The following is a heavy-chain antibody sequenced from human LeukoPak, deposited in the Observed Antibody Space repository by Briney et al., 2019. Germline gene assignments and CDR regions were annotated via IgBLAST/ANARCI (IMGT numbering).Heavy chain of an antibody. CDR2: IRYDGSNK. J-gene: IGHJ4*02. Sequence: GGSLRLSCAASGFTFSSYGMHWVRQAPGKGLEWVAFIRYDGSNKYYADSVKGRFTISRDNSKNTLYLQMNSLRAEDTAVYYCANGKAEYSSGWPRGTLWGQGTLVTVSS. V-gene: IGHV3-30*02. CDR3: ANGKAEYSSGWPRGTL. D-gene: IGHD6-19*01. CDR1: GFTFSSYG.